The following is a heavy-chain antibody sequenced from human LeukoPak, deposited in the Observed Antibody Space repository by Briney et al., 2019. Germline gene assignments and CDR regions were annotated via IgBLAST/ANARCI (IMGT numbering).Heavy chain of an antibody. V-gene: IGHV3-33*06. CDR2: IWYDGSNK. J-gene: IGHJ4*02. CDR3: AKDPTSYYFDY. Sequence: GGSLRLSCAASGFTLSSYGMHWVRQAPGKGLEWVAVIWYDGSNKYYADSVKGRFTISRDNSKNTLYLQMNSLRAEDTAVYYCAKDPTSYYFDYWGQGTLVTVSS. CDR1: GFTLSSYG.